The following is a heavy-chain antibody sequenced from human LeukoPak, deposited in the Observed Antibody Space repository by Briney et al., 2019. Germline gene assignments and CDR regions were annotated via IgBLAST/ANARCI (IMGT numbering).Heavy chain of an antibody. Sequence: GGSLRLSCAASGFRFSTYAMYWVRQAPGKGLEWLAVISYDGTNKHHADSVKGRFTISRDNSNNTLYLQMDSLRAEDTAVYYCARSPPPQPYYYGSGSIYGYYYGMDVWGQGTTVTVSS. CDR3: ARSPPPQPYYYGSGSIYGYYYGMDV. J-gene: IGHJ6*02. CDR1: GFRFSTYA. CDR2: ISYDGTNK. V-gene: IGHV3-30*14. D-gene: IGHD3-10*01.